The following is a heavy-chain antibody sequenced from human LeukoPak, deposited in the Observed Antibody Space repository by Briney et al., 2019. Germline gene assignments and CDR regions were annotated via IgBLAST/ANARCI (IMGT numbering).Heavy chain of an antibody. CDR1: GFTFSSYG. CDR2: ISYDGSNK. J-gene: IGHJ4*02. V-gene: IGHV3-30*18. CDR3: AKGPGSSSWYYYFDY. Sequence: PGRSLRLCCAASGFTFSSYGMHWVRQAPGKGLEWVAVISYDGSNKYYADSVKGRFTISRDNSKNTLYLQMNSLRAEDTAVYYCAKGPGSSSWYYYFDYWGQGTLVTVSS. D-gene: IGHD6-13*01.